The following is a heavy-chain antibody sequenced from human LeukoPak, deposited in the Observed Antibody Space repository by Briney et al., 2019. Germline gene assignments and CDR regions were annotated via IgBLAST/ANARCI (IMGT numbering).Heavy chain of an antibody. CDR3: AKVSWSRSDRDC. Sequence: QPGGSLRLSCAASGLTFNAYDLSWVRPAPGKGLDWVSGITDSGGSAVYADSVKGRFTISRDNSKHMLYLQMNSLRAEDTAVYYCAKVSWSRSDRDCWGQGTLVTVSS. J-gene: IGHJ4*02. CDR2: ITDSGGSA. CDR1: GLTFNAYD. D-gene: IGHD3-3*01. V-gene: IGHV3-23*01.